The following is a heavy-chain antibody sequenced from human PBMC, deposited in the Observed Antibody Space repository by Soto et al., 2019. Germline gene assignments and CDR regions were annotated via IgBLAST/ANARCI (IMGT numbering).Heavy chain of an antibody. CDR3: AKDTIAVAGTEGRFDY. CDR1: GFTFSSYG. Sequence: QVQLVESGGGVVQPGRSLRLSCAASGFTFSSYGMHWVRQAPGKGLEWVAVISYDGRNKYYADSVKGRFTISRDNSKNTRYLQMNSLRAEDTAVYYCAKDTIAVAGTEGRFDYWGQGTLVTVSS. D-gene: IGHD6-19*01. J-gene: IGHJ4*02. V-gene: IGHV3-30*18. CDR2: ISYDGRNK.